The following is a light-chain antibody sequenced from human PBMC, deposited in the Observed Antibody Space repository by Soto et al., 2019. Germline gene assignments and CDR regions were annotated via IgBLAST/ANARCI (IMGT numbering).Light chain of an antibody. Sequence: DIVMTQSPDSLAVSLGERATINCKSSQSVLYSSNNKDYLAWYQQKPGQPPKLLIYWASTRQFGVPDRFSGSGSGTDFTLTISSLQAEDLAVYYCQQYFTTPRTFGQGTKVEIK. CDR2: WAS. V-gene: IGKV4-1*01. CDR3: QQYFTTPRT. CDR1: QSVLYSSNNKDY. J-gene: IGKJ1*01.